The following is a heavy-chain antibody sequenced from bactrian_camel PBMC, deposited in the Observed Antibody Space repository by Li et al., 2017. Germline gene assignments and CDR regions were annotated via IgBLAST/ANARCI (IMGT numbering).Heavy chain of an antibody. J-gene: IGHJ4*01. CDR1: GFTFSDYY. Sequence: HVQLVESGGGLVQPGGSLKLSCVGSGFTFSDYYMSWVRQAPGEHLQWVASIYADGSETQYHWSVKGRFTISRDNAKNTVPLHMTSLKAEDTAMYYCAADRYGGSWNLGTLCVRTEQKHNYWGQGTQVTVS. V-gene: IGHV3S6*01. CDR3: AADRYGGSWNLGTLCVRTEQKHNY. CDR2: IYADGSET. D-gene: IGHD6*01.